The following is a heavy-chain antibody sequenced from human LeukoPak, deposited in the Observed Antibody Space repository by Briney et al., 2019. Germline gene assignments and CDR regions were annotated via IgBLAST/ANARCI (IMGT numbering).Heavy chain of an antibody. D-gene: IGHD2-2*01. V-gene: IGHV4-61*02. CDR3: ARVRYCSSTSCYYTFNYYYYYYMDV. Sequence: SETLSLTCTVSGGSISSGNYYWTWIRQPAGKGLEWIGRIYASGSTNYNPSLKSRVTISVDTSKNQFSLKLSSVTAADTAVYYCARVRYCSSTSCYYTFNYYYYYYMDVWGKGTTVTVSS. CDR2: IYASGST. CDR1: GGSISSGNYY. J-gene: IGHJ6*03.